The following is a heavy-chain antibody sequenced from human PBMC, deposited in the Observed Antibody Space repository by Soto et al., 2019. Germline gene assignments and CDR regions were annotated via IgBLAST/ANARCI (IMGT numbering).Heavy chain of an antibody. CDR2: ISYDGSNK. Sequence: GGSLRLSCAASGFTFSSYGMHWVRQAPGKGLEWVAVISYDGSNKYYADSVKGRFTISRDNSKNTLYLQMNSLRAEDTAVYYCAKDSLYSSSWYYYGMDVWGQGNTVTVS. CDR1: GFTFSSYG. D-gene: IGHD6-13*01. J-gene: IGHJ6*02. CDR3: AKDSLYSSSWYYYGMDV. V-gene: IGHV3-30*18.